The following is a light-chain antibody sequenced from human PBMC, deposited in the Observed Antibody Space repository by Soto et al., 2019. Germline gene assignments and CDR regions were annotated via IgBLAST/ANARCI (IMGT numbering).Light chain of an antibody. J-gene: IGLJ2*01. CDR1: SSNIGSNT. Sequence: QSVLTQPPSASGTPGQRVTISCSGSSSNIGSNTLNWYQQLPGTAPQLLIYSFNQRPSGVPDRFSGSRSGTSASLVISGLQSGDEADYYCAAWDDGLNAVVFGGGTKVTVL. CDR3: AAWDDGLNAVV. V-gene: IGLV1-44*01. CDR2: SFN.